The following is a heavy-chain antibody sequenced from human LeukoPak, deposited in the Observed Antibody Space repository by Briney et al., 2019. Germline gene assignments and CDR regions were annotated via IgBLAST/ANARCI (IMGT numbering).Heavy chain of an antibody. V-gene: IGHV1-18*01. CDR3: ARASEYSGYDSPN. J-gene: IGHJ4*02. CDR1: GYTFTSYG. D-gene: IGHD5-12*01. Sequence: ASVKVSCTASGYTFTSYGISWVRQAPGQGLEWMGWISAYNGNTNYAQKLQGRVTMTTDTSTSTAYMELRRLRSEDTAVYYCARASEYSGYDSPNWGQGTLVTVSS. CDR2: ISAYNGNT.